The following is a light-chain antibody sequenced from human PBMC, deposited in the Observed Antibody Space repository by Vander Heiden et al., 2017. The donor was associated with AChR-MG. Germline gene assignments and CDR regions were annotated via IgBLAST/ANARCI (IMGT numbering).Light chain of an antibody. J-gene: IGKJ1*01. V-gene: IGKV1-39*01. CDR2: AAS. CDR3: QQSDSTLWT. Sequence: DIQMTQSPSSLSASVGDRVTITCRASQSISSYLNWYQQKPGKAPKLLIYAASSLQSGVPSRFSGSGSGTDFTLTISRLQPEDFVTYYCQQSDSTLWTFGQGTKVEIK. CDR1: QSISSY.